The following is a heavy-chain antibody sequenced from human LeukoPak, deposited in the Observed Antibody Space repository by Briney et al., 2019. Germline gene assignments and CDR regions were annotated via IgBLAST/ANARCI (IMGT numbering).Heavy chain of an antibody. CDR1: GFIFRNDW. CDR3: TTVERGYSYGFDY. CDR2: IKSKTDGGTT. V-gene: IGHV3-15*01. Sequence: GGSLRLSCAASGFIFRNDWMSWVRQAPGKGLEWVGRIKSKTDGGTTNYAAPVKGRFTISRDDSKNTLYLQMISLKPEDTAVYYCTTVERGYSYGFDYWGQGTLVTVSS. J-gene: IGHJ4*02. D-gene: IGHD5-18*01.